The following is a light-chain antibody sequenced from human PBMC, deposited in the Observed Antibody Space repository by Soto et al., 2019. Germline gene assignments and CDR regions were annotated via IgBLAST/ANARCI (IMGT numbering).Light chain of an antibody. V-gene: IGKV3-20*01. J-gene: IGKJ1*01. CDR3: QQYGSSPWT. CDR2: GAS. CDR1: QSVSSNY. Sequence: EIVLTQSPGTLSLSPGERATLSCRASQSVSSNYLAWYQQKPGQAPRPLIYGASSRATGIPDRFSGSGAGTDFTLTISILEPEDFAVYYWQQYGSSPWTFGQGTKVEIK.